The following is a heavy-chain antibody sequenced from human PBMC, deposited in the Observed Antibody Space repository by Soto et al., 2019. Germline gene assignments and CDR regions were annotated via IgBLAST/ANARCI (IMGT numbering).Heavy chain of an antibody. CDR2: INPNSGGT. CDR1: GYTFTGYY. Sequence: ASVKVSCKASGYTFTGYYMHWVRQAPGQGLEWMGWINPNSGGTNYAQKFQGWVTMTRDTSISTAYMELSRLRSDDTAVYYCARGYLSGMAGIYYYGMDLWGQGSTVIVSS. V-gene: IGHV1-2*04. J-gene: IGHJ6*02. D-gene: IGHD2-15*01. CDR3: ARGYLSGMAGIYYYGMDL.